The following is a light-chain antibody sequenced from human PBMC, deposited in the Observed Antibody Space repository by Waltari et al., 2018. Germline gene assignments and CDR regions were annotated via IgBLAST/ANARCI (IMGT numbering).Light chain of an antibody. Sequence: SYELTQPSSVSVSPGQTARITCSGYVMAKKYARWFQHKPGQAPLVVIYKDSERPSGIPERFSGSSSGTTVTLTVSGAQLDDEADYYCYSAADNSLVFGGGTKLTVL. CDR2: KDS. J-gene: IGLJ2*01. CDR3: YSAADNSLV. V-gene: IGLV3-27*01. CDR1: VMAKKY.